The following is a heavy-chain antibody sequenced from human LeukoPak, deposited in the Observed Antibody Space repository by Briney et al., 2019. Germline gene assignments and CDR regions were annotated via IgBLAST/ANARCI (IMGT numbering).Heavy chain of an antibody. J-gene: IGHJ4*02. CDR2: INHSGST. CDR1: GGSFSGYY. D-gene: IGHD3-22*01. Sequence: SETLSLTCAVYGGSFSGYYWSWIRQPPGKGLEWIGEINHSGSTNYNPSLKSRVTISVDTSKNQFSLKLSSVTAADTAVYYCASHYDSSGYPHFDYWGQGTLVTVSS. CDR3: ASHYDSSGYPHFDY. V-gene: IGHV4-34*01.